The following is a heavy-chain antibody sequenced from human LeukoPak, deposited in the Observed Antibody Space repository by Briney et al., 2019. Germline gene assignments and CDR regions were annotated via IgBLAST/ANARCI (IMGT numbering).Heavy chain of an antibody. V-gene: IGHV5-51*01. CDR2: IYPGDSDT. J-gene: IGHJ4*02. D-gene: IGHD1-26*01. CDR1: GYNFASYW. CDR3: ARLRASSAPGIFDY. Sequence: GESLKISCKGSGYNFASYWIGWVRQMPGKGLEWMGIIYPGDSDTQYSPSFQGHVTISADKSITTAYLQWSSLKASDTAMYYCARLRASSAPGIFDYWGQGTLVTVSS.